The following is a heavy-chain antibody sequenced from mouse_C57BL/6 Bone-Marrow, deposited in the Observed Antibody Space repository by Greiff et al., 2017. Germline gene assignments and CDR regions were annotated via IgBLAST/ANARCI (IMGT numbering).Heavy chain of an antibody. D-gene: IGHD2-3*01. J-gene: IGHJ4*01. CDR3: TVYDYAMDY. CDR1: GFTFSDAW. V-gene: IGHV6-6*01. Sequence: EVQRVESGGGLVQPGGSMKLSCAASGFTFSDAWMDWVRQSPEKGLEWVAEIRHKANNHATYYAESVKGRFTISRADSKSSVYLQMNSLRAEDTGIYYCTVYDYAMDYWGQGTSVTVSS. CDR2: IRHKANNHAT.